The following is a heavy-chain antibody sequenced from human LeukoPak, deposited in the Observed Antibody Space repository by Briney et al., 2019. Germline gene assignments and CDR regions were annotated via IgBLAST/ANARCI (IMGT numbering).Heavy chain of an antibody. V-gene: IGHV4-61*01. J-gene: IGHJ4*02. CDR3: ARGSRGYSYG. D-gene: IGHD5-18*01. CDR2: IYYSGST. CDR1: GASVSSGSYY. Sequence: SETLSLTCTVSGASVSSGSYYWSWIRQPPGKGLEWIGYIYYSGSTNYNPSLKSRVAISVDTSKNQFSLKLSSVTAADTAVYYCARGSRGYSYGWGQGTLVTVSS.